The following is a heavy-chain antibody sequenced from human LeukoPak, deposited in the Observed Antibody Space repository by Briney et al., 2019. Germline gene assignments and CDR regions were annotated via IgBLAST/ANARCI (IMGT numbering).Heavy chain of an antibody. D-gene: IGHD3-16*01. V-gene: IGHV3-66*01. J-gene: IGHJ4*02. Sequence: GGSLRLSCAASGFTVSSNSMSWVRQAPGKGLEWVSVIYSGGSTYYGDSVKGRFTISRDNSKNTLYLQMNNLRAEDTAIYYCPKDGALYEGYFDYWGQGTLVTVSS. CDR1: GFTVSSNS. CDR2: IYSGGST. CDR3: PKDGALYEGYFDY.